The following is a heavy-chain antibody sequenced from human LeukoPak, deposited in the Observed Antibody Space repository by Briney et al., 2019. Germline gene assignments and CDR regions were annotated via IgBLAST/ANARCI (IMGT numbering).Heavy chain of an antibody. CDR3: ARGDIVATHFDY. Sequence: ASETLSLTCTVSGGSVSSGSYYWSWIRQPPGKGLEWIGYIYYSGSTNYNPSLKSRVTISVDTPKNQFSLKLSSVTAADTAVYYCARGDIVATHFDYWGQGTLVTVSS. CDR1: GGSVSSGSYY. D-gene: IGHD5-12*01. V-gene: IGHV4-61*01. CDR2: IYYSGST. J-gene: IGHJ4*02.